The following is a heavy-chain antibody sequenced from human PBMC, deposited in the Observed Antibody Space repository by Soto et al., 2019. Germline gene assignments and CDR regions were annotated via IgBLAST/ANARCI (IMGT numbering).Heavy chain of an antibody. CDR1: GYTFTRYT. J-gene: IGHJ5*02. V-gene: IGHV1-3*01. Sequence: QVQLVQSGAEVKKPGASVKISCKASGYTFTRYTRNWVRQAPGQRLEWMGWINPDNGNTKSSQKFQDRVIITRDTSASTAYMDLSSLISEDTAVYYCARGIATGQLDPWGQGTLVTVSS. D-gene: IGHD2-15*01. CDR3: ARGIATGQLDP. CDR2: INPDNGNT.